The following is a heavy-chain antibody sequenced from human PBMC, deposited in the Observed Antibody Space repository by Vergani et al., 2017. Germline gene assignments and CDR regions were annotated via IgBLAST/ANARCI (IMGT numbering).Heavy chain of an antibody. CDR1: GFTFSTYD. Sequence: QVQLVESGGGVVQPGRSLRLSCAASGFTFSTYDMHWVRQAPGKGREWGAVISKDGSNKYYADSVKGRFTISRDNSKNTLYLQMNSLRAEDTAVYYCAKEQMVRGEEWFDPWGQGTLVTVSS. J-gene: IGHJ5*02. D-gene: IGHD3-10*01. CDR2: ISKDGSNK. V-gene: IGHV3-30*18. CDR3: AKEQMVRGEEWFDP.